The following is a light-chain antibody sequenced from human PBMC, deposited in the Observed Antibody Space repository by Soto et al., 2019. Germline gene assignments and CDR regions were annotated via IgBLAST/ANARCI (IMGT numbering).Light chain of an antibody. CDR3: QQCYSSPRT. V-gene: IGKV1-39*01. Sequence: DIQMTQSPSTLSAGVGDRVTITCRASQRISTYLNWYQQKPGKAPTLLIYAASSLQSGVPSRFSGGRSGTDFTLTINTLQPEDFATYFCQQCYSSPRTFGQGTKVEIK. CDR2: AAS. J-gene: IGKJ1*01. CDR1: QRISTY.